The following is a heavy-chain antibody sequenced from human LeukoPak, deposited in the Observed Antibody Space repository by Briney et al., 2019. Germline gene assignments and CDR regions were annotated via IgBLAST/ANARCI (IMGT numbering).Heavy chain of an antibody. CDR3: VRDSTRYVPDY. CDR1: GFTFGGYW. Sequence: GGSLRLSCAASGFTFGGYWIYWVRQAPGKGLVWVSRVNSDGSSTAYADSVKGRFIISRDNAKGTLYLQMNSLTVEDPAVYYCVRDSTRYVPDYWGQGTLVTVSS. J-gene: IGHJ4*02. V-gene: IGHV3-74*01. D-gene: IGHD3-9*01. CDR2: VNSDGSST.